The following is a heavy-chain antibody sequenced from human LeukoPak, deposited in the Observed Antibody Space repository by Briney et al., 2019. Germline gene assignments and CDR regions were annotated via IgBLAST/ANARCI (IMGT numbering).Heavy chain of an antibody. CDR1: GGSISSGDSY. CDR2: IYYSGST. CDR3: ARMWFGSHCSSTSCHLPLDY. J-gene: IGHJ4*02. D-gene: IGHD2-2*01. V-gene: IGHV4-30-4*01. Sequence: PSETLSLTCTVSGGSISSGDSYWSWIRQPPGKGLEWIGYIYYSGSTYYNPSLKSRVTISVDTSKNQFSLKLSSVTAADTAVYYCARMWFGSHCSSTSCHLPLDYWGQGTLVTVSS.